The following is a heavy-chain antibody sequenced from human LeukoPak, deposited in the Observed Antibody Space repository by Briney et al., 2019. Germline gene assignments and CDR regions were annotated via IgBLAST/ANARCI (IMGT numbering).Heavy chain of an antibody. V-gene: IGHV1-18*01. D-gene: IGHD1-26*01. J-gene: IGHJ4*02. Sequence: ASVKVSCKASGYIFTNFGISWVRQARGQGLEWMGWISGYNGNTKYVQKFQGRVTMTTDTSTSTAYMELRSLRSDDTAVYYCARDERTEWELGGSAPFDYWGQGTLVTVSS. CDR1: GYIFTNFG. CDR3: ARDERTEWELGGSAPFDY. CDR2: ISGYNGNT.